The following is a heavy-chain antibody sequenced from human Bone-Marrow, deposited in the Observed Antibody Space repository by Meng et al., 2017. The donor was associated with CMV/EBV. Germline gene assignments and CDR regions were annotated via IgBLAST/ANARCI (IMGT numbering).Heavy chain of an antibody. CDR2: IYYSGTA. J-gene: IGHJ4*02. CDR3: ARGRRPLRYFDWLLGDYFDY. D-gene: IGHD3-9*01. V-gene: IGHV4-61*01. CDR1: GDSVSSGSYY. Sequence: GSLRLSCIVSGDSVSSGSYYWSWIRQPPGKGLEWIGYIYYSGTANYNPSLKSRVTISVDTSKNQFSLKLNSVTAADTAVYYCARGRRPLRYFDWLLGDYFDYWGQGTLVTVSS.